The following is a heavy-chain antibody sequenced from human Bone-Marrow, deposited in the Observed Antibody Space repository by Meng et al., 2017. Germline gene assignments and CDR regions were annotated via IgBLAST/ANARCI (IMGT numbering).Heavy chain of an antibody. V-gene: IGHV4-4*02. CDR2: IYHSGST. CDR3: ARDLSYGSGSYYNVY. J-gene: IGHJ4*02. Sequence: SETLSLTCAVSGGSISSSNWWSWVRQPPGKGLEWIGEIYHSGSTNYNPSLKSRVTISVDKSKNQFSLKLSSVTAADTAVYYCARDLSYGSGSYYNVYWGQGTLVTVSS. CDR1: GGSISSSNW. D-gene: IGHD3-10*01.